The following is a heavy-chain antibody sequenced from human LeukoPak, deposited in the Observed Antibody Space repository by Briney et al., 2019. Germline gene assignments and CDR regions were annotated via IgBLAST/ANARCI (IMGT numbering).Heavy chain of an antibody. D-gene: IGHD2/OR15-2a*01. V-gene: IGHV3-48*01. J-gene: IGHJ4*02. CDR2: IRRDGSRI. CDR3: TRDPHALDF. Sequence: GGSLRLSRAASGFSFSSYSMNWVRQAPGKGLEWISYIRRDGSRIYYADSVEGRFTISRDNAKNSLYLQMDSLRVEDTAVYYCTRDPHALDFWGQGTLVTVSS. CDR1: GFSFSSYS.